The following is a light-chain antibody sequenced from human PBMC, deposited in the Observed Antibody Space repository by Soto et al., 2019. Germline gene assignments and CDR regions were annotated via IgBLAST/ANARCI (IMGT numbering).Light chain of an antibody. CDR2: DAS. J-gene: IGKJ2*01. CDR3: QQYNSYLYT. Sequence: DIQMTQSPSTLSASVGDRVTITCRASQSISSWLAWYQQKPGKAPKLLIYDASSLPSGVPSRFSGSGSGTEFTLTISSLQPDDFETYYCQQYNSYLYTFGQGTKVDI. V-gene: IGKV1-5*01. CDR1: QSISSW.